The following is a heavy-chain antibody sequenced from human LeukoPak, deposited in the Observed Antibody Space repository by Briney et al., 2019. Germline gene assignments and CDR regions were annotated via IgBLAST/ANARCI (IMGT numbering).Heavy chain of an antibody. CDR1: GYSFTDYW. CDR3: ARYYPDGYNSNPDY. D-gene: IGHD5-24*01. Sequence: GESLKISCKTSGYSFTDYWIGWVRQMPGKGLEWMGFIYPSDSGTRYSPSFQGQVTISADKSISTAYLQWSSLKASDTAMYYCARYYPDGYNSNPDYWGPGTLVTVSS. J-gene: IGHJ4*02. V-gene: IGHV5-51*01. CDR2: IYPSDSGT.